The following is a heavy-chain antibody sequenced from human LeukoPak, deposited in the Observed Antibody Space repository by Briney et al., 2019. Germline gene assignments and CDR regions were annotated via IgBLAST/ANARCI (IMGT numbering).Heavy chain of an antibody. D-gene: IGHD6-19*01. Sequence: ASVKASCKASGGTFSSYAISWVRQAPGQGLEWMGRIIPILGIANYAQKFQGRVTITADKSTSTAYMELSSLRSEDTAVYYCARSDPAVAGTRGYFDYWGQGTLVTVSS. J-gene: IGHJ4*02. CDR3: ARSDPAVAGTRGYFDY. CDR1: GGTFSSYA. V-gene: IGHV1-69*04. CDR2: IIPILGIA.